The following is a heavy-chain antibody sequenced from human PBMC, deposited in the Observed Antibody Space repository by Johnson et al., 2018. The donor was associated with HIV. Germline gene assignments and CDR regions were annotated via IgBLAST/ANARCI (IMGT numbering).Heavy chain of an antibody. V-gene: IGHV3-20*04. J-gene: IGHJ3*02. CDR3: ARDNPGYCSGGSCHDAFDI. D-gene: IGHD2-15*01. CDR2: INWNGGST. CDR1: GFTFDDYG. Sequence: VQLVESGGGVVRPGGSLRLSCAASGFTFDDYGMSWVRQAPGKGLEWVSGINWNGGSTGYAASVKGRFTISSDNAKNSLYLQMNSLRAEDTAVYYCARDNPGYCSGGSCHDAFDIWGQGTMVTVSS.